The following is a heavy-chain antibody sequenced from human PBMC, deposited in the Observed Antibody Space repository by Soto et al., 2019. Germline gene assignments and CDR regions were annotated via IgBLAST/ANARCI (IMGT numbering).Heavy chain of an antibody. CDR3: AKDLRDIVVVTGATYS. CDR1: GFTFSSYA. CDR2: ISGSGVNT. J-gene: IGHJ4*02. Sequence: EVQLLDSGGALVQPGGSLRLSCAASGFTFSSYAMNWVRQAPGKGLEWVSTISGSGVNTYYADSVKGRFTVSRDNSKNTLYLQMNNLRAEDTAIYYCAKDLRDIVVVTGATYSWGQGTLVTVSS. D-gene: IGHD2-2*01. V-gene: IGHV3-23*01.